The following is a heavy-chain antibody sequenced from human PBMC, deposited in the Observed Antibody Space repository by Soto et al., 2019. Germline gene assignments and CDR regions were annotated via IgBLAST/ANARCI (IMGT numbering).Heavy chain of an antibody. J-gene: IGHJ4*02. CDR2: IWYDGSNK. V-gene: IGHV3-33*01. Sequence: QVQLVESGGGVVQPGRSLRLSCAASGFTFSSYGMHWVRQAPGKGLEWVAVIWYDGSNKYYADSVKGRLTISRDNSKKTLYLQMNSVRAEDTAVYYCARDVCGGDCYYFAYWGQGTLVTVSS. CDR1: GFTFSSYG. D-gene: IGHD2-21*02. CDR3: ARDVCGGDCYYFAY.